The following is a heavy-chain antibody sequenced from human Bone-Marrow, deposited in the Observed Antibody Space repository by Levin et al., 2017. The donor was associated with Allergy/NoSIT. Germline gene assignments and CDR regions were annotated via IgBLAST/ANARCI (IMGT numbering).Heavy chain of an antibody. CDR3: VRDGWKWEGAVMTEIRFDF. Sequence: GGSLRLSCAASGFSFSDCSMNWVRLAPGKGLEWVSSISGSSSYIHYADSVKGRFTISRDNAKNSLYLQMDSLRAEDTAVYYCVRDGWKWEGAVMTEIRFDFWGQGSLVTVSS. V-gene: IGHV3-21*01. J-gene: IGHJ4*02. D-gene: IGHD3-3*01. CDR2: ISGSSSYI. CDR1: GFSFSDCS.